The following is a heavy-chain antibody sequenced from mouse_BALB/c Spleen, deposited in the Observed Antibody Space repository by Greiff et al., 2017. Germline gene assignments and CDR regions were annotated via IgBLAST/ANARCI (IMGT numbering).Heavy chain of an antibody. D-gene: IGHD2-4*01. J-gene: IGHJ4*01. CDR3: ARNDYAVGAMDY. CDR2: IDPANGNT. V-gene: IGHV14-3*02. Sequence: VQLQQSGAELVKPGASVKLSCTASGFNIKDTYMHWVKQRPEQGLEWIGRIDPANGNTKYDPKFQGKATITADTSSNTAYLQLSSLTSEDTAVYYCARNDYAVGAMDYWGQGTSVTVSS. CDR1: GFNIKDTY.